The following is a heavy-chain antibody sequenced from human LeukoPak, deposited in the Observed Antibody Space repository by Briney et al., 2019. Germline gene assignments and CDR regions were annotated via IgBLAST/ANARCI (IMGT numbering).Heavy chain of an antibody. CDR3: ARAAMVRGVDYFDY. Sequence: GGSLRLSCAASGFTFSTYSMNWVRQAPEKGLEWVSSISSSGNYIYYADSVKGRFTISRDSARNSLYLQMNSLRAEDTAVYYCARAAMVRGVDYFDYWGQGTLVTVSS. J-gene: IGHJ4*02. CDR1: GFTFSTYS. CDR2: ISSSGNYI. V-gene: IGHV3-21*04. D-gene: IGHD3-10*01.